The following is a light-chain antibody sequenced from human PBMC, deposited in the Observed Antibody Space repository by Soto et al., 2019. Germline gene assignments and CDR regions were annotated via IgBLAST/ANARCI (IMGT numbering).Light chain of an antibody. CDR3: CSYAGRYTPYV. Sequence: QSALTQPRSVSGSPGQSVTISCSGTSSDVGGYNYVSWYQQHPGKASTLVIYDVFKRPSGVPDRFSGSKSGNTAALTISGPQSEYEADYYCCSYAGRYTPYVFATGTKLTVL. CDR1: SSDVGGYNY. V-gene: IGLV2-11*01. CDR2: DVF. J-gene: IGLJ1*01.